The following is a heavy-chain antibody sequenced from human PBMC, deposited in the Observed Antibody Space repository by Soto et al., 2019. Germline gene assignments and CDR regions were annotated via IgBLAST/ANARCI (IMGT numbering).Heavy chain of an antibody. CDR2: ISAYNGNT. D-gene: IGHD6-13*01. Sequence: QVQLVQSGAEVKKPGASVKVSCKASGYTFTSYGISWVRQAPGQGLEWMGWISAYNGNTNYAQKLQGRVTMTTDTXXSXAXXELRSLRSDDTAVYYCARDTLIAAAGPYYYDGMDVWGQGTTVTVSS. CDR1: GYTFTSYG. J-gene: IGHJ6*02. V-gene: IGHV1-18*01. CDR3: ARDTLIAAAGPYYYDGMDV.